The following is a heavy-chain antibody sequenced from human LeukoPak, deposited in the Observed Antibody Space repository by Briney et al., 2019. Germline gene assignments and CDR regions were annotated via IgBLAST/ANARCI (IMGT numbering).Heavy chain of an antibody. V-gene: IGHV1-8*01. J-gene: IGHJ6*03. CDR1: GYTFTSYD. CDR2: MNPNSGNT. D-gene: IGHD3-16*01. Sequence: ASVKVSCKASGYTFTSYDINWVRQATGQGLEWMGWMNPNSGNTGYAQKFQGRVTMTRNTSISTAYMELSSLRSEDTAVYYCARARGERPSAGYYYYYYYMDVWGKGTTVTVSS. CDR3: ARARGERPSAGYYYYYYYMDV.